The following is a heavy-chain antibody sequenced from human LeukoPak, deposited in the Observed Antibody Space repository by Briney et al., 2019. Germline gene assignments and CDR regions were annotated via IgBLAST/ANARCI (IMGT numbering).Heavy chain of an antibody. J-gene: IGHJ4*02. V-gene: IGHV4-34*01. CDR2: INHSRST. D-gene: IGHD6-19*01. Sequence: PSETLSLTCAVYGGSFSGYYWSWIRQPPGKGLEWIGEINHSRSTNYNPSLKSRVTISVDTSKNQFSLKLSSVTAADTAVYYCARVGSGWSPLDYWGQGTLVTVSS. CDR1: GGSFSGYY. CDR3: ARVGSGWSPLDY.